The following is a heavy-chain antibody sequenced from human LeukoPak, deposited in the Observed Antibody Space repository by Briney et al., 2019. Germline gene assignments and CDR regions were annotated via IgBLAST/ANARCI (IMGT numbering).Heavy chain of an antibody. CDR2: ISTDGTTA. Sequence: GGSLRLSCAASGLTFVKHYLHWVRQAPGRGLLWVSRISTDGTTALYAGSVRGRCTLSRGKRKNTLYLQMNSLRGEDTAVYYCGSSEDVYIDYWGQGTLVTVSS. CDR1: GLTFVKHY. J-gene: IGHJ4*02. D-gene: IGHD2-15*01. CDR3: GSSEDVYIDY. V-gene: IGHV3-74*01.